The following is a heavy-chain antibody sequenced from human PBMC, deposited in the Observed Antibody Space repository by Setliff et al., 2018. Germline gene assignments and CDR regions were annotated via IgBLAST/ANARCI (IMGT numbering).Heavy chain of an antibody. J-gene: IGHJ6*03. CDR1: GYTFTSYA. Sequence: ASVKVSCKASGYTFTSYAMNWVRQAPGQGLEWMGWINTNTGNPTYAQGFTGRFVFSLDTSVSTAYLQISSLKAEDTAVYYCSREVVGATRDYYYYYVDVWGEGTTVTVSS. V-gene: IGHV7-4-1*02. CDR2: INTNTGNP. CDR3: SREVVGATRDYYYYYVDV. D-gene: IGHD1-26*01.